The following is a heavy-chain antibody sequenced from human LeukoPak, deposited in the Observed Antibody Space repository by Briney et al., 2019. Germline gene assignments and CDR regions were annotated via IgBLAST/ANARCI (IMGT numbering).Heavy chain of an antibody. CDR3: ARDKRGKGLKTYYYDSSGYWPIDY. CDR2: INHSGST. CDR1: GGSFSGYY. J-gene: IGHJ4*02. D-gene: IGHD3-22*01. V-gene: IGHV4-34*01. Sequence: SETLSLTCAVYGGSFSGYYWSWIRQPPGKGLEWIGEINHSGSTNYNPSLKSRVTISVDTSKNQFSLKLSSVTAADTAVYYCARDKRGKGLKTYYYDSSGYWPIDYWGQGTLVTVSS.